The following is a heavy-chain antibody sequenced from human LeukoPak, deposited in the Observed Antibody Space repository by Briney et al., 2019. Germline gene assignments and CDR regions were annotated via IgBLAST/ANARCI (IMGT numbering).Heavy chain of an antibody. CDR1: SGSISSSSYY. CDR2: IYYSGST. CDR3: ARIKKVDTSIDY. Sequence: SETLSLTCSVSSGSISSSSYYWGWIRQPPGKGLEWTGSIYYSGSTYYNPSLKSRVSISKDASKNQFSLKVSSVTAADTAVYYCARIKKVDTSIDYWGQGTLVTVSS. V-gene: IGHV4-39*01. D-gene: IGHD5-18*01. J-gene: IGHJ4*02.